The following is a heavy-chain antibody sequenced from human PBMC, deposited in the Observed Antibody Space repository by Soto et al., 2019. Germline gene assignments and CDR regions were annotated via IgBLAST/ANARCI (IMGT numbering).Heavy chain of an antibody. CDR1: GFTFSSYA. Sequence: GGSLRLSCAASGFTFSSYAMHWVRQAPGKGLEYVSAISSNGGSTYYANSVKGRFTISRDNSKNTLYLQMGSLRAEDMAVYYCARGIESASPFIAVVANDYWGQGTLVTVSS. V-gene: IGHV3-64*01. CDR3: ARGIESASPFIAVVANDY. J-gene: IGHJ4*02. CDR2: ISSNGGST. D-gene: IGHD6-19*01.